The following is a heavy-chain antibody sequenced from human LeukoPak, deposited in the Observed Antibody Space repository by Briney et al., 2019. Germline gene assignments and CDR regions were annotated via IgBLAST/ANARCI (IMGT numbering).Heavy chain of an antibody. Sequence: ASVKVSCKASGGTFSSYAISWVRQAPGQGLEWMGWISAYNGNTNYAQKLQGRVTMTTDTSTSTAYMELRSLRSDDTAVYYCARKVVPAAFDYWGQGTLVTVSS. CDR3: ARKVVPAAFDY. D-gene: IGHD2-2*01. CDR2: ISAYNGNT. CDR1: GGTFSSYA. V-gene: IGHV1-18*01. J-gene: IGHJ4*02.